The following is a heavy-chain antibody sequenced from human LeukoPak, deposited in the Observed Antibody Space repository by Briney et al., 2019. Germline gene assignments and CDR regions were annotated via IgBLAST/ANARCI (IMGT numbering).Heavy chain of an antibody. V-gene: IGHV3-7*01. CDR1: GVTFSGYW. J-gene: IGHJ3*02. CDR3: PTDGNYFDSYYYDVFDI. D-gene: IGHD3-22*01. CDR2: ISGDGSQT. Sequence: GGALRLSCVGSGVTFSGYWMTWVRQALGEGLEGVANISGDGSQTHYVDSAKGGFTISRDNAKISLSLHLYSLRDAATPLFFSPTDGNYFDSYYYDVFDIWGEGTMVTVSP.